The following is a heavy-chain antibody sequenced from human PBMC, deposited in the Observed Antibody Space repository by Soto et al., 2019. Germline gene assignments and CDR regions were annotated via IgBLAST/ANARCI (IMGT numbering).Heavy chain of an antibody. D-gene: IGHD3-3*01. V-gene: IGHV3-53*02. CDR1: GFTDSSNY. J-gene: IGHJ3*02. Sequence: EVQLVETGGGLIQPGGSLRLSCAASGFTDSSNYMSWVRQAPGKGLEWVSVIYSGGSTYYADSVKGRFTISRDNSKNTLYLQMNSLRAEDTAVYYCATNQQTIFGVVDAFDIWGQGTMVTVSS. CDR2: IYSGGST. CDR3: ATNQQTIFGVVDAFDI.